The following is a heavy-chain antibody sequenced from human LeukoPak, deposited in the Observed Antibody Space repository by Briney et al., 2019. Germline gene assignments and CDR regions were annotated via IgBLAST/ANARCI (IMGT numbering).Heavy chain of an antibody. Sequence: PGGTLRLSCTASGYIFSNHGMSWVRQAPGKGLEWVSGINWNGGSTGYADSVKGRFTISRDNAKNSLYLQMNSLRAEDTALYYCARGGYTGYYYMNVWGKGTTVTVSS. D-gene: IGHD1-1*01. V-gene: IGHV3-20*04. CDR3: ARGGYTGYYYMNV. CDR2: INWNGGST. J-gene: IGHJ6*03. CDR1: GYIFSNHG.